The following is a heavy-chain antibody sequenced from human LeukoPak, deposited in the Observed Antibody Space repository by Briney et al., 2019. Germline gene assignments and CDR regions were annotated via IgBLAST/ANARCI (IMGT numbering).Heavy chain of an antibody. V-gene: IGHV4-39*02. CDR1: GASISRSSHY. CDR3: ARGRVWFGFFDL. D-gene: IGHD3-10*01. J-gene: IGHJ2*01. CDR2: ISYSGNT. Sequence: SETLSLTCTVSGASISRSSHYWGWIRQPPGKGLEWIGTISYSGNTYYDPSLKSRLTISVDTSENRFSLRLSSVTAADTAVYYCARGRVWFGFFDLWGRGTLLTVSA.